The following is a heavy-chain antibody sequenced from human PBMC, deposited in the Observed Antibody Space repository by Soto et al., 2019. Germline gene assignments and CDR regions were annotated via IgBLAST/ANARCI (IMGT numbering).Heavy chain of an antibody. D-gene: IGHD2-8*02. V-gene: IGHV4-4*02. CDR2: VADTGST. CDR3: VRNGGVCFDS. J-gene: IGHJ4*02. Sequence: QVQLQESGPGLVKPSGTISLTCVVSSGSISSGTWWSWVRQPPRKGLEWIGQVADTGSTIYNHSLRSRVTISIGKSSSQFSRSRSAVTAAETALFDGVRNGGVCFDSWGQGTLVTVSA. CDR1: SGSISSGTW.